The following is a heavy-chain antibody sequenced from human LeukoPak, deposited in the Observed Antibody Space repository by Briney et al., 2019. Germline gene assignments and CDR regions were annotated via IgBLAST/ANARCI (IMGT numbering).Heavy chain of an antibody. V-gene: IGHV4-34*01. CDR2: INHRGST. CDR3: ARRVSCSGGSCYYYYYYMDV. CDR1: GGSFSGYY. J-gene: IGHJ6*03. D-gene: IGHD2-15*01. Sequence: SETLSLTCAVYGGSFSGYYWSWIGQPPGKGLEWIGEINHRGSTNYNPSLRGRATRSVDTSKNQCSLKLGSVTAADTAVYYCARRVSCSGGSCYYYYYYMDVWGKGTTVTISS.